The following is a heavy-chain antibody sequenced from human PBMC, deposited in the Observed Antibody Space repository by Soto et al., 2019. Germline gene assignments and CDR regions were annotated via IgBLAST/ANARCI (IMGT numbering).Heavy chain of an antibody. V-gene: IGHV1-2*02. CDR1: GYTFTGHY. CDR2: IGPESGAT. Sequence: ASVKVSCNASGYTFTGHYIHWERQAPEQGPEWMGEIGPESGATRYGQKFQGRVTMTRDMSITTVYMELSNLSPDDTAVYYCGRARSSQLVVFYWGQGTPVTISS. D-gene: IGHD1-1*01. CDR3: GRARSSQLVVFY. J-gene: IGHJ4*02.